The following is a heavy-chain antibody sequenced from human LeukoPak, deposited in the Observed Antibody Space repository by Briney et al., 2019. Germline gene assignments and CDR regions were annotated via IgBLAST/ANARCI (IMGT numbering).Heavy chain of an antibody. CDR2: INHSGST. CDR3: ARGNYDYYDH. J-gene: IGHJ4*02. V-gene: IGHV4-34*01. CDR1: GGSFSGYH. Sequence: SETLSLTCAAYGGSFSGYHWSWIRQPPGKGLEWIGEINHSGSTDYNPSLKSRVTISVDTSKNQFSLKVSSVAAADTAVYYCARGNYDYYDHWGQGTLVTVSS. D-gene: IGHD1-7*01.